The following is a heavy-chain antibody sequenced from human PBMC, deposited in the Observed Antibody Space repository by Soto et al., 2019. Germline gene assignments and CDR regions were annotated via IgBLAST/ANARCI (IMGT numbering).Heavy chain of an antibody. CDR2: INHSGST. J-gene: IGHJ6*03. CDR3: ARVGAVAGRRIYYYYYMDV. Sequence: QVQLQQWGAGLLKPSETLSLTCAVYGGSFSGYYWSWIRQPPGKGLEWIGEINHSGSTNYNPSLRSRVTISVDTSKNQFSLKLSSVTDADTAVYYCARVGAVAGRRIYYYYYMDVWGKGTTVTVSS. CDR1: GGSFSGYY. V-gene: IGHV4-34*01. D-gene: IGHD6-19*01.